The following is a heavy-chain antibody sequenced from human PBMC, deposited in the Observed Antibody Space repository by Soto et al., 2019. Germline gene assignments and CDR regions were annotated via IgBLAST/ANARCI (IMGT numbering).Heavy chain of an antibody. D-gene: IGHD3-22*01. CDR3: ARASNYYDSSGFSRNFDY. V-gene: IGHV4-39*01. J-gene: IGHJ4*02. Sequence: SETLSLTCTVSGGSITSSNYYWGWIRQPPGKGLEWIGTMYYTGSTYYNPSLRSRVTISIDTSKNQFSLKLNSVTAADTAVYYCARASNYYDSSGFSRNFDYWGQGTQVTVSS. CDR2: MYYTGST. CDR1: GGSITSSNYY.